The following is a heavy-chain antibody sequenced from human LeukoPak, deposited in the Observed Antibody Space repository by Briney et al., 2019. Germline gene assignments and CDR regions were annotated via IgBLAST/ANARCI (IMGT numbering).Heavy chain of an antibody. V-gene: IGHV1-8*01. Sequence: ASVKVSCKASGYTFTSYDIDWVRQATGQGLEWMGWMNPNSGNTGYAQKFQGRVTMTRNTSISTAYMELSSLRSEDTAVYYCARGIRFGELWRYRFDHWGQGTLVTVSS. CDR3: ARGIRFGELWRYRFDH. CDR2: MNPNSGNT. CDR1: GYTFTSYD. J-gene: IGHJ5*02. D-gene: IGHD3-10*01.